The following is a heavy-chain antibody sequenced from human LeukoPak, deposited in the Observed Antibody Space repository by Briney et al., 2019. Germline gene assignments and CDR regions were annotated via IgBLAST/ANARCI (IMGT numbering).Heavy chain of an antibody. CDR1: GGSFSGYY. CDR3: ARRVGRWFGEREYYYNYMDV. CDR2: INHRGST. V-gene: IGHV4-34*01. D-gene: IGHD3-10*01. Sequence: SSETLSLTCAVYGGSFSGYYWSWIRQPPGKGLEWIGEINHRGSTKYNTSLKSRVTISVDTSKNQFSLKLSSVTAADTAVYYCARRVGRWFGEREYYYNYMDVWGKGTTVTISS. J-gene: IGHJ6*03.